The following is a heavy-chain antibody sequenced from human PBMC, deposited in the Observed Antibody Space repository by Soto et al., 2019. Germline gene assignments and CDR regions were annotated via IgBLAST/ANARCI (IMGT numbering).Heavy chain of an antibody. V-gene: IGHV4-31*03. Sequence: SETLSLTCTVSGGSISSGGYYWSWIRQHPGKGLEWIGYIYYSGSTYYNPSLKSRVTISVDTSKNQFSLKLSSVTAADTAVYYCARDIGGTMVRPRFDPWGQGTLVTVSS. CDR2: IYYSGST. D-gene: IGHD3-10*01. CDR1: GGSISSGGYY. CDR3: ARDIGGTMVRPRFDP. J-gene: IGHJ5*02.